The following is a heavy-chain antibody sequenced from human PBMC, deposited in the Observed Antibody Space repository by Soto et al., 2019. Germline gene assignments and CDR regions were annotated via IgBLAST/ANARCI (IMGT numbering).Heavy chain of an antibody. CDR3: ARLVTD. CDR2: FTTSGDFT. J-gene: IGHJ4*02. V-gene: IGHV3-23*01. D-gene: IGHD4-4*01. Sequence: EVQLLDSGGALVQPGGSLRLSCATSGFTVINHAMSWVRQAPGKGLEWVSTFTTSGDFTYYAASVKGRFTISRDNSKSTLYLQMHSLRVDDTAVYYCARLVTDWGQGTLVTVSS. CDR1: GFTVINHA.